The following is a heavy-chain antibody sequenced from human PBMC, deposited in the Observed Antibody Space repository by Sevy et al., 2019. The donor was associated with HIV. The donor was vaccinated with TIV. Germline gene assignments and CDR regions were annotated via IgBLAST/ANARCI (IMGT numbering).Heavy chain of an antibody. D-gene: IGHD2-8*02. CDR1: GFTFSNAW. CDR3: STDPIIVLLVTDGMDV. Sequence: GGSLRLSCAASGFTFSNAWMSWVRQAPGKGLEWVDRIKSKTDGGTMDHAAPVKGRFTISRDDSKNTLYLQMNSLKTEDTAVYYCSTDPIIVLLVTDGMDVWGQGTTVTVSS. V-gene: IGHV3-15*01. CDR2: IKSKTDGGTM. J-gene: IGHJ6*02.